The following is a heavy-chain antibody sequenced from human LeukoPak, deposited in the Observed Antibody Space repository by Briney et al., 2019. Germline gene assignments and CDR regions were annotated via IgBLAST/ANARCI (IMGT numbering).Heavy chain of an antibody. V-gene: IGHV3-48*04. Sequence: PGGSLRLSCTASGFTFGTYTMNWVRQAPGKGPEWLSYITGSSSIIYYADSVKGRFTVSRDNAKNSLYLQMNSLRAEDTAVYYCGRDRDLVVLPVAIEYYSVDCWGQGTLVNVSS. D-gene: IGHD2-2*02. CDR3: GRDRDLVVLPVAIEYYSVDC. CDR1: GFTFGTYT. CDR2: ITGSSSII. J-gene: IGHJ4*02.